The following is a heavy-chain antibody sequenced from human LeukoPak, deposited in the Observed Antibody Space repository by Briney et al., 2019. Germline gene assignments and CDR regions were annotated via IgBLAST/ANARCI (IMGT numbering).Heavy chain of an antibody. V-gene: IGHV3-7*03. Sequence: GGSLRLSCAASGFAFSTYWMNWVRQAPGKGLEWVASIKQREFYVDSVKCRFTISTDNAANSLYLQMNSLRAEDTAIYYCSRGPANIYSTSWFDYWGQGALVTVSS. CDR1: GFAFSTYW. J-gene: IGHJ4*02. CDR3: SRGPANIYSTSWFDY. CDR2: IKQRE. D-gene: IGHD3-3*01.